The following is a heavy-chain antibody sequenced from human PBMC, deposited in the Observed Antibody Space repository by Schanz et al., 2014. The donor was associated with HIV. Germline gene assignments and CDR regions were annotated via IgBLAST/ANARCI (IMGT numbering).Heavy chain of an antibody. Sequence: EVQLLESGGGLAQPGGSLRLSCAASGLTFNSYAMIWVRQAPGKGLEWIAHISLSSGTKYNADSVKGRFTISRDNAKASVYLQMNSLRDEDTAVYYCASGVRGHYYYYAMDVWGQGTTVTVSS. J-gene: IGHJ6*02. CDR3: ASGVRGHYYYYAMDV. D-gene: IGHD3-16*01. CDR1: GLTFNSYA. CDR2: ISLSSGTK. V-gene: IGHV3-48*02.